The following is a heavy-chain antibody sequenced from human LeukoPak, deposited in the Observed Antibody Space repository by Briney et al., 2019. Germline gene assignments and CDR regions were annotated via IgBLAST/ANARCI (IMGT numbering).Heavy chain of an antibody. CDR2: IYYSGST. CDR3: AHSSGWYYFDY. V-gene: IGHV4-59*08. D-gene: IGHD6-19*01. CDR1: GGSISSYY. J-gene: IGHJ4*02. Sequence: PSETLSLTCTDSGGSISSYYWSWIRQPPGKGLEWIGYIYYSGSTNYNPSLKSRVTISVDTSKNQFSLKLSSVTAADTAVYYCAHSSGWYYFDYWGQGTLVTVSS.